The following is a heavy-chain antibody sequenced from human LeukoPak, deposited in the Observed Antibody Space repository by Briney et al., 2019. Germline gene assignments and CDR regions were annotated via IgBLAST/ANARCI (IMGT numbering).Heavy chain of an antibody. Sequence: GGSLRLSCKTSGFTFNKFAMSWVRQAPGKGLEWVSLISASGDTTYYADSVKGRFTISRDNSRNTLYLQMSSLRAEDTAVYYCALGYCSGGDCYAKPYYFDHWGQGTLVTVSS. J-gene: IGHJ4*02. D-gene: IGHD2-15*01. CDR3: ALGYCSGGDCYAKPYYFDH. V-gene: IGHV3-23*01. CDR1: GFTFNKFA. CDR2: ISASGDTT.